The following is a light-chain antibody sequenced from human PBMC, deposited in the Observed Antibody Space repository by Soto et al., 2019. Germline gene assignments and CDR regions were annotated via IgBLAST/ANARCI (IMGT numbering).Light chain of an antibody. CDR3: MQALQTPWT. V-gene: IGKV2-28*01. J-gene: IGKJ1*01. Sequence: DIVMTQSPLSLPVTPGEPATISCRSSQSLLHSNGHNNLDWYLQKPGQSPQLLIYLGSNRATGVPDRCSGSGSGTDFTLKIGRVEAEDVGVYYCMQALQTPWTFGQGTKVEIK. CDR2: LGS. CDR1: QSLLHSNGHNN.